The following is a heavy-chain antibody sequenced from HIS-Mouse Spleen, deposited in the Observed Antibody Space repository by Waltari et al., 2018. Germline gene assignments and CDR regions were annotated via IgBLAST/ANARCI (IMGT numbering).Heavy chain of an antibody. Sequence: QLQLQESGPGLVKPSETLSLPCPVSGCSISSSSYYWGWIRPPPGKGLAWIGSIYYRGGTYYNPSLKSRVTISVDTSKNQFSLKLSSVTAADTAVYYCAREIPYSSSWYDWYFDLWGRGTLVTVSS. CDR2: IYYRGGT. CDR3: AREIPYSSSWYDWYFDL. J-gene: IGHJ2*01. D-gene: IGHD6-13*01. V-gene: IGHV4-39*07. CDR1: GCSISSSSYY.